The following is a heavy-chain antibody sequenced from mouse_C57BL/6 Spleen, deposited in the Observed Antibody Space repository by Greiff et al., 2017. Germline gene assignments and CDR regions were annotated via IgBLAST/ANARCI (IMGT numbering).Heavy chain of an antibody. CDR3: ASGDSSGYETWFAY. J-gene: IGHJ3*01. Sequence: QVQLQQPGAELVKPGASVRMSCKASAYTFPSYWITWVKQRPGQGLEWIGDIYPGSGSTNYNEKFKSKATLTVDTSSSTAYMQLSSLTSEDSAVYYCASGDSSGYETWFAYWGQGTLVTVSA. CDR1: AYTFPSYW. D-gene: IGHD3-2*02. V-gene: IGHV1-55*01. CDR2: IYPGSGST.